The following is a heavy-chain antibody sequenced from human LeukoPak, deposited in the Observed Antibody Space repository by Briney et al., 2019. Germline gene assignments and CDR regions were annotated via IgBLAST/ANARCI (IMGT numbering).Heavy chain of an antibody. V-gene: IGHV4-39*07. CDR1: GGSISSSSYY. CDR2: IYYSGST. D-gene: IGHD3-10*01. J-gene: IGHJ4*02. CDR3: ARDRRGSAVPDY. Sequence: SETLSLTCTVSGGSISSSSYYWGWIRQPPGKGLEWIGSIYYSGSTYYNPSLKSRVTISVDTSKNQFSLKLSSVTAADTAVYYCARDRRGSAVPDYWGQGTLVTVSS.